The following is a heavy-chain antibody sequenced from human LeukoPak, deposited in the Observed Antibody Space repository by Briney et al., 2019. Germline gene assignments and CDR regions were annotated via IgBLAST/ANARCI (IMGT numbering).Heavy chain of an antibody. CDR3: AKGEVGDGYNLGVDAFDI. Sequence: GGSLRLSCAGSGFPFSSHGMNWVRQAPGKGLEWVSGISPGGGPTYYADSVKGRFTISRDDSKNTLYLQMKNLRAEDTAVYYCAKGEVGDGYNLGVDAFDIWGQGTMVTVSS. J-gene: IGHJ3*02. V-gene: IGHV3-23*01. CDR2: ISPGGGPT. CDR1: GFPFSSHG. D-gene: IGHD5-24*01.